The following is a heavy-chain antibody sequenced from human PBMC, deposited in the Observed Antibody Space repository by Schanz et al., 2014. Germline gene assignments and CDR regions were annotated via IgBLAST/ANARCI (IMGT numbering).Heavy chain of an antibody. CDR3: ARVDSSGYFFDN. CDR1: GFTFRGYA. J-gene: IGHJ4*02. V-gene: IGHV3-23*01. Sequence: EVQLLESGGGLVQPGGSLRLSCAASGFTFRGYAMSWVRQAPGRGLEWVSAISGSGGSTYYADSVKGRFTISRDNSKNTLYLQMNSLRAEDTAVYYCARVDSSGYFFDNWGQGTRVTVSS. D-gene: IGHD3-22*01. CDR2: ISGSGGST.